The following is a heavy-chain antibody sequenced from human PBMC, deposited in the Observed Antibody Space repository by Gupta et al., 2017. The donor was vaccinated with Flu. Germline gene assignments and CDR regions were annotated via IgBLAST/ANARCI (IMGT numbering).Heavy chain of an antibody. J-gene: IGHJ4*02. CDR2: IIQGGSEK. Sequence: EVQLVESGGGLVQPGGSLRLSCAASGFTFSSYWMTWVRQAPGKGLEWVANIIQGGSEKYYVDSVKGRFTISRDNAKNSLYLHMDSLRAEDTAVYYCARVGYPSNGGWYLAYWGQGTLVTVSS. D-gene: IGHD6-19*01. V-gene: IGHV3-7*01. CDR3: ARVGYPSNGGWYLAY. CDR1: GFTFSSYW.